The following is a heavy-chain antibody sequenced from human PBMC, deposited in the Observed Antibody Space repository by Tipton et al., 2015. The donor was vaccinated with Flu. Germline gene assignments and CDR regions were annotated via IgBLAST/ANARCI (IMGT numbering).Heavy chain of an antibody. CDR3: ARLSYYDVDLKNFYFDY. Sequence: TLSLTCTVSSGSIRSTNYFCAWIRQPPGKRLELIGSIYPSGTTYYNPSLKSRVTISVDTSKSQFSLKLWSVTAADTAVYYCARLSYYDVDLKNFYFDYWGQGALVTVSS. CDR1: SGSIRSTNYF. J-gene: IGHJ4*02. V-gene: IGHV4-39*01. D-gene: IGHD3-10*02. CDR2: IYPSGTT.